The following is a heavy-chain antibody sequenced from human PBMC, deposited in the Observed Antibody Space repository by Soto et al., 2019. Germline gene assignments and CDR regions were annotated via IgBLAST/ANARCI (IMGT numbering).Heavy chain of an antibody. CDR2: INWNGGST. CDR3: AREPLRWPLFDY. J-gene: IGHJ4*02. Sequence: GGSLRLSCAASGVHFDDYGMSWVRQAPGKGLEWVSGINWNGGSTGYADSVKGRFTISRDNSKNTLYLQMNSLRDEDTAVYYCAREPLRWPLFDYWGQGTLVTVSS. V-gene: IGHV3-20*04. CDR1: GVHFDDYG. D-gene: IGHD4-17*01.